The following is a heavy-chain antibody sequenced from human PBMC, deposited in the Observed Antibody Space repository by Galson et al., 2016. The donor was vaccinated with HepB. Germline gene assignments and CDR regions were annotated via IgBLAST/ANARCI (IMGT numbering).Heavy chain of an antibody. CDR3: AREPLGWMGFDY. CDR2: ITYTRDT. J-gene: IGHJ4*02. CDR1: GGSISGTSSS. Sequence: SETLSLTCTVSGGSISGTSSSWGWVRQPPGKGLEWIGCITYTRDTYYNPSLESRGAISVDTSKNQFSLKLTSMTAADTAVYFCAREPLGWMGFDYWGQGILVTISS. D-gene: IGHD2-2*03. V-gene: IGHV4-39*02.